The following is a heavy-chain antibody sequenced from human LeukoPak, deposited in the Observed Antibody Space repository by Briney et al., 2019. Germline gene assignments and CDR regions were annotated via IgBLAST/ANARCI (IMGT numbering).Heavy chain of an antibody. V-gene: IGHV3-7*01. J-gene: IGHJ4*02. D-gene: IGHD3-16*02. CDR3: ASGYTSFDY. CDR1: GFIFSSYW. CDR2: IKQDGSEK. Sequence: GGSLRLSCAASGFIFSSYWMSWVRQAPGKGLEWVANIKQDGSEKYYVDSVKGRFTISRDNAKNSLYLQMNSLRAEDTAVYYCASGYTSFDYWGQGTLVTVSS.